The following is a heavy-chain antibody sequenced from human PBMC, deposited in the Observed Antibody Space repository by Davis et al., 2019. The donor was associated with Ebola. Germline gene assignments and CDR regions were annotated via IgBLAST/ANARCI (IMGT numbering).Heavy chain of an antibody. J-gene: IGHJ6*02. CDR3: ARDPRSGSYYLYYYYGMDV. V-gene: IGHV3-7*01. CDR1: GFTFSSYC. D-gene: IGHD1-26*01. CDR2: IKQDGSEK. Sequence: GESLKISCAASGFTFSSYCMSWVRQAPGKGLEWVANIKQDGSEKYYVDSVKGRFTISRDNAKNSLYLQMNSLRDEDTAVYYCARDPRSGSYYLYYYYGMDVWGQGTTVTVSS.